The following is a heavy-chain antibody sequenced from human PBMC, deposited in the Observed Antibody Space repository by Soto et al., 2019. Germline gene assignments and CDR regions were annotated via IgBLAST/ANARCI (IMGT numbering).Heavy chain of an antibody. J-gene: IGHJ3*02. CDR1: EYSFTSYW. D-gene: IGHD3-16*01. CDR2: IDPSDSYT. V-gene: IGHV5-10-1*01. Sequence: GESLKISCKGSEYSFTSYWISWVRQMPGKGLEWMGRIDPSDSYTNYSPSFQGHVTISADKSISTAYLQWSSLKASDTAMYYCARSPKGGDEIGAFDIWGQGTMVTVSS. CDR3: ARSPKGGDEIGAFDI.